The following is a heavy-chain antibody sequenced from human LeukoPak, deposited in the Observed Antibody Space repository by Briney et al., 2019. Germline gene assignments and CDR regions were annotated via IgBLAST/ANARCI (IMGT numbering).Heavy chain of an antibody. V-gene: IGHV4-39*01. J-gene: IGHJ5*02. CDR3: ARVPQSSWTNWFDP. CDR1: GGSISSSSYY. CDR2: IYYSGST. Sequence: PSETLSLTCTVSGGSISSSSYYWGWIRQPPGKGLEWIGSIYYSGSTYYNPSLKSRVTISVDTSKNQFSLKLSSVTAADTAVYYCARVPQSSWTNWFDPWGQGTLVAVSS. D-gene: IGHD6-13*01.